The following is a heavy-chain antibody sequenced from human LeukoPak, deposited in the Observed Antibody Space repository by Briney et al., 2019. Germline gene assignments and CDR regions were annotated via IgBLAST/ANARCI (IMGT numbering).Heavy chain of an antibody. J-gene: IGHJ4*02. CDR1: GGSFSTYY. V-gene: IGHV4-59*05. Sequence: SETLSLTCSVSGGSFSTYYWSWIRQPAGKGLEWIGHIYADKTTDYNPSLESRVTISVDTSKNQFSLKLSSVTAADTAIYYCAKHYMGSSYNRGLDYWGQGTLVTVSS. D-gene: IGHD3-10*01. CDR2: IYADKTT. CDR3: AKHYMGSSYNRGLDY.